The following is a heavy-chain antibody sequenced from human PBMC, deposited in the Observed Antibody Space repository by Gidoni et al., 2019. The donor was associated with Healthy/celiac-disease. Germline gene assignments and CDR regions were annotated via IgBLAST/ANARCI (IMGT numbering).Heavy chain of an antibody. D-gene: IGHD3-10*01. CDR3: ARGGRTYYYGSGSYYGYYYGMDV. V-gene: IGHV4-59*01. J-gene: IGHJ6*02. CDR1: GGSISSYY. Sequence: QVQLQESGPGLVKPSETLSLTCTVSGGSISSYYWSWIRQPPGKGLEWIGYIYYSGSTNYNPSLKSRVTISVDTSKNQFSLKLSSVTAADTAVYYCARGGRTYYYGSGSYYGYYYGMDVWGQGTTVTVSS. CDR2: IYYSGST.